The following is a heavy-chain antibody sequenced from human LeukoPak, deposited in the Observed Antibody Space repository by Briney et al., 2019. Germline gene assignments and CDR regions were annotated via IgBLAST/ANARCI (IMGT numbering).Heavy chain of an antibody. D-gene: IGHD3-22*01. J-gene: IGHJ4*02. CDR3: ARDQGRYDSSGYYYFFRDY. CDR1: GFTVSSNY. Sequence: GGSLRLSCAASGFTVSSNYMSWVCQAPGKGLEWVSVIYSGGSTYYADSVKGRFTISRDNSKNTLYLQMNSLRAEDTAVYYCARDQGRYDSSGYYYFFRDYWGQGTLVTVSS. V-gene: IGHV3-53*01. CDR2: IYSGGST.